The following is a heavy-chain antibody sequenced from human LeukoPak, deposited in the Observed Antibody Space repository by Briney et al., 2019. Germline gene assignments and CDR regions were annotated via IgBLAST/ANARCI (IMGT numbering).Heavy chain of an antibody. CDR1: GFTFGDYA. CDR3: ATSNPRYCSGGSCYSSWFDP. V-gene: IGHV3-23*01. J-gene: IGHJ5*02. CDR2: ISGSGGST. D-gene: IGHD2-15*01. Sequence: GGSLRLSCTASGFTFGDYAMSWVCQAPGKGLEWVSAISGSGGSTYYADSVKGRFTISRDNSKNTLYLQMNSLRAEDTAVYYCATSNPRYCSGGSCYSSWFDPWGQGTLVTVSS.